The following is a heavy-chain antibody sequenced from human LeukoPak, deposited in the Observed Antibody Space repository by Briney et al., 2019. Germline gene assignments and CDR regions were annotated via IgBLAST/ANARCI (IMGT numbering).Heavy chain of an antibody. J-gene: IGHJ4*02. CDR3: AKCVGSSSSCLYYFDY. CDR1: GFTFDDYA. CDR2: ISWNSGSI. Sequence: GGSLRLSCAASGFTFDDYAMHWVRQAPGKGLEWVSGISWNSGSIGYADSVKGRFTISRDSSKNTLYLQMNSLRAEDTAVYYCAKCVGSSSSCLYYFDYWGQGTLVTVSS. D-gene: IGHD2-2*01. V-gene: IGHV3-9*01.